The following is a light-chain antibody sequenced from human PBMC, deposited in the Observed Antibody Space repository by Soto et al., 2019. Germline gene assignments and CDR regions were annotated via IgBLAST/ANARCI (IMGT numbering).Light chain of an antibody. CDR3: GADHGSGSNFVLV. V-gene: IGLV9-49*01. CDR2: VGTGGIVG. Sequence: QLVLTQPPSASASLGASVTLTCTLSSGYSNYKVDWYQQRPGKGPRFVMRVGTGGIVGSKGDGIPDRFSVLGSGLNWYLTIKNIQEEDESDYHCGADHGSGSNFVLVFGGGTKLTVL. J-gene: IGLJ2*01. CDR1: SGYSNYK.